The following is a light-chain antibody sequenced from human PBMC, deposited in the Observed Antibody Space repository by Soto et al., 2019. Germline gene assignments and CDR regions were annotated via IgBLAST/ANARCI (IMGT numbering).Light chain of an antibody. CDR2: DNN. CDR1: SSNIGNNY. J-gene: IGLJ2*01. V-gene: IGLV1-51*01. CDR3: ATWDGSLPGEV. Sequence: QAVLTQSPSVSAAPGQKVTISCSGSSSNIGNNYVSWYQQLPGTAPKLLIYDNNKPPSGIPDRLSGSKSGTSGTLDITGLQTGDEADYYCATWDGSLPGEVFGGGTQLTVL.